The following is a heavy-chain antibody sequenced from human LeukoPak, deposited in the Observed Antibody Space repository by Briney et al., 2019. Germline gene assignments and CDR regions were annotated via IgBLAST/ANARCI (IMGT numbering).Heavy chain of an antibody. CDR2: IKSKTDGGTT. Sequence: PGGSLRLSCAAPGFTFSNAWMSWVRQAPGKGLEWVGRIKSKTDGGTTDYAAPVKGRFTISRDDSKNTLYLQMNSLKTEDTAVYYCTTDLGITMVRGVIPWGQGTLVTVSS. CDR3: TTDLGITMVRGVIP. CDR1: GFTFSNAW. J-gene: IGHJ5*02. V-gene: IGHV3-15*01. D-gene: IGHD3-10*01.